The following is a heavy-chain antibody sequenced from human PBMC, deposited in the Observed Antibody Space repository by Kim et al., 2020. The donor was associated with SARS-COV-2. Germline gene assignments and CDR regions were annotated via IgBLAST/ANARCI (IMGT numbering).Heavy chain of an antibody. D-gene: IGHD3-10*01. V-gene: IGHV2-5*01. CDR3: AHVFRGPRYFDY. Sequence: RYSPSLKSRLTITKDTSKNQVVLTMTNMDPVDTATYYCAHVFRGPRYFDYWGQGTLVTVSS. J-gene: IGHJ4*02.